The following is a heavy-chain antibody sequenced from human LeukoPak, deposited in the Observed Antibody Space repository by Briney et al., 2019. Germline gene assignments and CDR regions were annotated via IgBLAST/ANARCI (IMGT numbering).Heavy chain of an antibody. CDR1: GYTFTSYD. CDR2: MNPNSGNT. D-gene: IGHD3-16*02. CDR3: ARGPGRYYDYVWGSYHFDY. Sequence: ASVKVSCKASGYTFTSYDINWVRQATGQGLKWMGWMNPNSGNTGYAQKFQGRVTMTRNTSISTAYMELSSLGSEDTAVYYCARGPGRYYDYVWGSYHFDYWGQGTLVTVSS. V-gene: IGHV1-8*01. J-gene: IGHJ4*02.